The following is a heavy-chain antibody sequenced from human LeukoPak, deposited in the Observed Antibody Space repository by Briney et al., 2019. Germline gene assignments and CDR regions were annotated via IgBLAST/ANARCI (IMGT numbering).Heavy chain of an antibody. CDR2: ISSISSTI. CDR3: ARKGLTGWFDP. Sequence: PGGSLRLSCAASGFTFNGYGMNWVRQAPGKGLEWVSYISSISSTIYYSDSVKGRFTISRDNAKNSLYLQMNSLRAEDTAVYYCARKGLTGWFDPWGQGTLVTVSS. CDR1: GFTFNGYG. J-gene: IGHJ5*02. D-gene: IGHD1-14*01. V-gene: IGHV3-48*01.